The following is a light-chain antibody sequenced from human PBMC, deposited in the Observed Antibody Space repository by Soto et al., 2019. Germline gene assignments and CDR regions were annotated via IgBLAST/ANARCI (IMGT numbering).Light chain of an antibody. CDR1: SSDVGGYNY. V-gene: IGLV2-14*01. CDR3: SSYTSSSAPFYV. J-gene: IGLJ1*01. CDR2: DVN. Sequence: SALTQPASVSGSPGQSITISCTGTSSDVGGYNYVSWYQQHPGKAPQLMIYDVNNRPSGVSNRFSGSKSGNTASLTISGLQAEDEADYYCSSYTSSSAPFYVFGTGTKVTVL.